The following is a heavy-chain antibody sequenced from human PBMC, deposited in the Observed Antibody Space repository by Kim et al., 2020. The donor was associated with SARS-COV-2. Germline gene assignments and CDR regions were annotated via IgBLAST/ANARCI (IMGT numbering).Heavy chain of an antibody. D-gene: IGHD3-10*01. Sequence: PSLKRRVTISVDTSKNQFSLKLSSVTAADTAVYYCATANGGFGELLPTNSWGQGTLVTVSS. V-gene: IGHV4-39*07. CDR3: ATANGGFGELLPTNS. J-gene: IGHJ4*02.